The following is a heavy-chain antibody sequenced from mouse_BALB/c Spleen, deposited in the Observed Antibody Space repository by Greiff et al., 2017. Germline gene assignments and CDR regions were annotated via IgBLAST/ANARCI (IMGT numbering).Heavy chain of an antibody. V-gene: IGHV2-6-7*01. D-gene: IGHD2-3*01. Sequence: VQRVESGPGLVAPSQSLSITCTVSGFSLTGYGVNWVRQPPGKGLEWLGMIWGDGSTDYNSALKSRLSISKDNSKSQVFLKMNSLQTDDTARYYCARSVGYYGGYFDDWGQGTTLTVSS. CDR2: IWGDGST. J-gene: IGHJ2*01. CDR1: GFSLTGYG. CDR3: ARSVGYYGGYFDD.